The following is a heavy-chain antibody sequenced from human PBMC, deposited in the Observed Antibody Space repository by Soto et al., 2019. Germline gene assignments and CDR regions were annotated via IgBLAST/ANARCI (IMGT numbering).Heavy chain of an antibody. D-gene: IGHD2-2*02. Sequence: GGSLGLCRAVSGVVLSSSGMAWVRQAPGKGLEWVANIKPDGSELYYADSVKGRFTISRDNARNSLYLQMSSLRAEDTAVYYCARESLLKSIPIYRYFYYAMDVWGQGTTVTVSS. J-gene: IGHJ6*02. CDR3: ARESLLKSIPIYRYFYYAMDV. V-gene: IGHV3-7*03. CDR2: IKPDGSEL. CDR1: GVVLSSSG.